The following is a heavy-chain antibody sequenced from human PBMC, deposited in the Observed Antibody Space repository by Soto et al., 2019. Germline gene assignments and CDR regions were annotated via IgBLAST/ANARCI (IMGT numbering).Heavy chain of an antibody. Sequence: QVHLEQSGPGLVKPSQTLSLTCKIAGCSISSLNDYWRWIRQSPGEGPGWLGYIFDSGTAHYNTSLKGRVRISGDTAQSTFSLTIQSVTVADTAVYYCAREVVWPGDFDHWGQGILVTVSS. CDR2: IFDSGTA. CDR3: AREVVWPGDFDH. V-gene: IGHV4-31*02. D-gene: IGHD2-15*01. J-gene: IGHJ5*02. CDR1: GCSISSLNDY.